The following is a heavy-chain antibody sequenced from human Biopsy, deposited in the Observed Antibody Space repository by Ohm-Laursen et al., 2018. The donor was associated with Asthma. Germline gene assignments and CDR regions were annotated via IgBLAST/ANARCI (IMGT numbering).Heavy chain of an antibody. D-gene: IGHD1-14*01. CDR3: TRHNDY. CDR2: IDWEEDK. Sequence: TQTLTLTCSFSGFSLSSSGANVNWIRQPPGKALEWLARIDWEEDKFYSTSLRTRLTISKGPSEDQGVLTMTNMGPVDTATYYCTRHNDYWGPGILVTVSS. V-gene: IGHV2-70*04. CDR1: GFSLSSSGAN. J-gene: IGHJ4*02.